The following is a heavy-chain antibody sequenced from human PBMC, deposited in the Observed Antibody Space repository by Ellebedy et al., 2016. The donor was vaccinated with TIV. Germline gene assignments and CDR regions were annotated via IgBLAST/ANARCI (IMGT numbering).Heavy chain of an antibody. J-gene: IGHJ4*02. V-gene: IGHV3-33*01. CDR2: IWFDGSIE. CDR3: ARGWGSWYQTYYFDS. D-gene: IGHD6-13*01. Sequence: GESLKISCAASGFTFSNYGMHWVRQTPGKGLEWLAGIWFDGSIEYYADSVTGRFTISRDNSMDTLFLQMNSLGAEDTALNFWARGWGSWYQTYYFDSWGQGTLVTVSS. CDR1: GFTFSNYG.